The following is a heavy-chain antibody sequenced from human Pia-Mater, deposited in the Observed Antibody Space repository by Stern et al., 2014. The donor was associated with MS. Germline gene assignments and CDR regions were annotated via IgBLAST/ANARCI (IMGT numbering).Heavy chain of an antibody. CDR2: IWYDGSNK. CDR1: GFTFSSYG. J-gene: IGHJ4*02. D-gene: IGHD2-15*01. CDR3: ARDPSYCSGGSCYPSYFDY. V-gene: IGHV3-33*01. Sequence: VHLVESGGGVVQPGRSLRLSCAASGFTFSSYGMHWVRQAPGKGLACVAVIWYDGSNKYYADSVKGRFTISRDNSKNTLYLQMNSLRAEDTDVYYCARDPSYCSGGSCYPSYFDYWGQGTLVTVSS.